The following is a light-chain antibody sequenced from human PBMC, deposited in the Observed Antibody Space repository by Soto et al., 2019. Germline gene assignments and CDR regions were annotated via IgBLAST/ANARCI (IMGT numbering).Light chain of an antibody. CDR1: QDISNY. CDR2: DAS. V-gene: IGKV1-33*01. CDR3: QQYDNLFT. Sequence: DIPMTQSPSSLSASVGDRVTITCQASQDISNYLNWYQQKPGKAPKLLIFDASNLEIGVPSRFSGGGSGTDFTRTISSLQPEDIATYYCQQYDNLFTCGPGTKVDVK. J-gene: IGKJ3*01.